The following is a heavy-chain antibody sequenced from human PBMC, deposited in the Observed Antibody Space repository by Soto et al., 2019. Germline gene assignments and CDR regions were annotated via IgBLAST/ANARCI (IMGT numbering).Heavy chain of an antibody. CDR2: LYYTGST. J-gene: IGHJ3*02. V-gene: IGHV4-39*01. CDR1: GGSISSSTYY. CDR3: ARHVIAVAGTHAFDI. Sequence: QLQLQESGPGLVKPSETLSLTCTVSGGSISSSTYYWGWIRQPPGKGLEWIGSLYYTGSTYYNPSLKSRVTISVDTSKNQFSLKLSSVTAADTAVYYCARHVIAVAGTHAFDIWGQGTMVTVSS. D-gene: IGHD6-19*01.